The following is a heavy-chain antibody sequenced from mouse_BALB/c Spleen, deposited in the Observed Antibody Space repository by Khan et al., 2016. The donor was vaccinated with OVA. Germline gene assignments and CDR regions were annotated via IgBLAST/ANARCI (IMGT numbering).Heavy chain of an antibody. D-gene: IGHD2-2*01. CDR1: GYTFTSYL. CDR2: INPYNDGT. J-gene: IGHJ4*01. CDR3: ARGGGWLRKDYVMDY. Sequence: VQLQQSGPELVKTGASVKMSCKASGYTFTSYLMHWVKQKPGQGLEWIGYINPYNDGTNYHEKFNGKATLTSDKSSRTAYMELSSLTSEDSAVYFWARGGGWLRKDYVMDYWGQGTSVTVSS. V-gene: IGHV1S136*01.